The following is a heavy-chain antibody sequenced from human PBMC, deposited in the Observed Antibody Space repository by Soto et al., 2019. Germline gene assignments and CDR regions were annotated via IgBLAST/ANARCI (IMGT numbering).Heavy chain of an antibody. D-gene: IGHD6-19*01. Sequence: EVQLVESGGGLVQPGGSLRLSCAASGFTFSTYDMYWVRQTTGEGLAWVSGIGAAGDTYYPGSVKGRFTISRENAKNSLYLQMNSLRAGDTAVYYCARRGSGWYALDYWGQGTLVTVSS. CDR1: GFTFSTYD. J-gene: IGHJ4*02. CDR2: IGAAGDT. V-gene: IGHV3-13*01. CDR3: ARRGSGWYALDY.